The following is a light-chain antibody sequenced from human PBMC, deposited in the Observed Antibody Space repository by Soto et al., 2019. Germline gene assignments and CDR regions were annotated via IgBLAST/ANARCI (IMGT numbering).Light chain of an antibody. V-gene: IGKV1-13*02. CDR2: DAS. CDR3: QQFKGFPLP. J-gene: IGKJ4*01. Sequence: IQLTQSPSSLSASVGDRVTITCRAGQDISSALAWYQQKPGAAPKLLLYDASSLEAGVPSRFSGSGSGTDFTLTSTSLRPEDFATYYCQQFKGFPLPCGGGTKVQIK. CDR1: QDISSA.